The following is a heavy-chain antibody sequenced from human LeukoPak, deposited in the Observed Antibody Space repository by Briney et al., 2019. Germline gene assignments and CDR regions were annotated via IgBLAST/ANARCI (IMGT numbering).Heavy chain of an antibody. CDR1: GGSISSGGYS. CDR2: IYHSGST. J-gene: IGHJ4*02. CDR3: ARKGLGGDLFDY. V-gene: IGHV4-30-2*01. Sequence: SQTLSLTCAVSGGSISSGGYSWSWIRQPPGKGLEGIGYIYHSGSTYYNPSLKSRVTISVDRPKNQFSLKLSSVTAADTAVYYCARKGLGGDLFDYWGQGTLVTVSS. D-gene: IGHD4-17*01.